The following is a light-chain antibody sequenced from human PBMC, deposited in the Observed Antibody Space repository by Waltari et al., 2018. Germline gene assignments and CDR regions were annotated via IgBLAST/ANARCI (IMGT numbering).Light chain of an antibody. Sequence: DIAMTQSPDSLPVSLGETATINCKSSQSVVYSFNNKDYIAWYQQKPGQPPKLLIYWASTRASGVPDRFSGCGSGTDFTLTISNLQAEDVAVYYCQQYDNTPYTFGQGTRLEIK. CDR2: WAS. CDR1: QSVVYSFNNKDY. CDR3: QQYDNTPYT. J-gene: IGKJ2*01. V-gene: IGKV4-1*01.